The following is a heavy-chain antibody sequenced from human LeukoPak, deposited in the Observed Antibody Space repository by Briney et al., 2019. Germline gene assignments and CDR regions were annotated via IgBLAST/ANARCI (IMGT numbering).Heavy chain of an antibody. D-gene: IGHD3-10*01. CDR2: INHSGST. CDR3: ARHRGSGSYYVPFDY. CDR1: GGSFSGYY. Sequence: SETLSLTCAVYGGSFSGYYWSWIRQPPGKGVEWIGEINHSGSTNYNPSLKSRVNISVDMSKNQISLKLSSVTGADTAVYYCARHRGSGSYYVPFDYWGQGTLVTVSS. V-gene: IGHV4-34*01. J-gene: IGHJ4*02.